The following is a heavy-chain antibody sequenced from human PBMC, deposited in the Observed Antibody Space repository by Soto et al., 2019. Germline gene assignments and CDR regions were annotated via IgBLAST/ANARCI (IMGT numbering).Heavy chain of an antibody. D-gene: IGHD4-17*01. Sequence: QVQLVESGGGVVQPGRSLRLSCAASGFSLSNYGMHWVHQAPGKGLEWVAVISYHGRDEYYADSVKGRFTISRDTSKNTLYLQMNTLRPEDTAVYYCVKDHLMNTVTTGGYWGQGTLVTVSS. CDR3: VKDHLMNTVTTGGY. CDR1: GFSLSNYG. CDR2: ISYHGRDE. J-gene: IGHJ4*02. V-gene: IGHV3-30*18.